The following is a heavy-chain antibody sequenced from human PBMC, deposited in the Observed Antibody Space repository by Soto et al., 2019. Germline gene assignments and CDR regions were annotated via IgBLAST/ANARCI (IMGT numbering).Heavy chain of an antibody. CDR1: GLTFSSYA. J-gene: IGHJ2*01. CDR3: AKDQSGTDGYWYFDL. D-gene: IGHD1-26*01. V-gene: IGHV3-23*01. Sequence: EVHRLESGGGLVQPGGSLRLSCAASGLTFSSYAMHSVRQAPGKGLEWVSGLSARGTATNYADSVKGRFTISRDNSKSTLYVQMNSLRAEDTALYYCAKDQSGTDGYWYFDLWGRGTLVTVSS. CDR2: LSARGTAT.